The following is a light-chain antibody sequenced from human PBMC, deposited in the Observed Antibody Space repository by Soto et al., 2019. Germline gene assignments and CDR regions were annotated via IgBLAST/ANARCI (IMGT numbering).Light chain of an antibody. CDR1: SSDIGVYDF. V-gene: IGLV2-8*01. CDR2: EVV. J-gene: IGLJ1*01. CDR3: KSYDGSNTYV. Sequence: QSVLTQPASLSGSPGQSITISCTGTSSDIGVYDFVSWYQHHPGKAPRLIIYEVVQRPSGVPDRLSGSKSGNTASLTVSGLQAADEAPYFCKSYDGSNTYVFGSGTKVTVL.